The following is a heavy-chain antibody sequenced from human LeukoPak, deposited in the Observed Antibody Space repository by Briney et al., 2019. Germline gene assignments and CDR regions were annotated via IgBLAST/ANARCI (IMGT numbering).Heavy chain of an antibody. CDR1: GYNFTSYV. CDR2: MNPSSGNT. Sequence: ASVKVSCKTSGYNFTSYVINWVRQATGQGPEWMGWMNPSSGNTGYAQNFQGRLDLTRNIALTTAYMELSSLTSEDTATYYCVRAAQEGRDSLTGAQTGNWFDPWGQGTLVTVSS. D-gene: IGHD3-9*01. J-gene: IGHJ5*02. V-gene: IGHV1-8*01. CDR3: VRAAQEGRDSLTGAQTGNWFDP.